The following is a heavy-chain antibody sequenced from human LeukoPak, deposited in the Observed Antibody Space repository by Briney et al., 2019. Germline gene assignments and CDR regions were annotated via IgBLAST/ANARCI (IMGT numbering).Heavy chain of an antibody. Sequence: PGGSLRLSCAVSGFTVSGNYMSWVRQAPGKGLEWVSLIYSGGTTYYADSVKGRFTISRDNSKNTLYLQMNSLRAEDTAVYYCAKKYSTGLDPWGQGTLVTVSS. CDR3: AKKYSTGLDP. D-gene: IGHD1-26*01. V-gene: IGHV3-53*01. CDR2: IYSGGTT. J-gene: IGHJ5*02. CDR1: GFTVSGNY.